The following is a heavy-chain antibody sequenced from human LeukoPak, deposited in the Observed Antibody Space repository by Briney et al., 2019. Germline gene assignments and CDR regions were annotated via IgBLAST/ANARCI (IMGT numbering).Heavy chain of an antibody. Sequence: GGSLRLSCAASGFTFSNYEMNWVRQAPGKGLEWVSSISSSSSYIYYADSVKGRFTISRDNAKNSLYLQMNSLRAEDTAVYYCARAYSSGSGYYFDYWGQGTLVTVSS. J-gene: IGHJ4*02. D-gene: IGHD6-19*01. CDR2: ISSSSSYI. CDR3: ARAYSSGSGYYFDY. CDR1: GFTFSNYE. V-gene: IGHV3-21*01.